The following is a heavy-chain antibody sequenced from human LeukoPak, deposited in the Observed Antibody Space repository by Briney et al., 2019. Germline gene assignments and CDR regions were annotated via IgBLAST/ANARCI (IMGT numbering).Heavy chain of an antibody. Sequence: SETLSLTCAVYGGSFSGYYWSWIRQPPGKGLEWIGEINHSGSTNYNPSLKSRVTISVDTSKNQFSLKLSSVTAADTAVYYCARDPFGTTVTTYVYWGQGTLVTVSS. J-gene: IGHJ4*02. D-gene: IGHD4-17*01. CDR2: INHSGST. V-gene: IGHV4-34*01. CDR3: ARDPFGTTVTTYVY. CDR1: GGSFSGYY.